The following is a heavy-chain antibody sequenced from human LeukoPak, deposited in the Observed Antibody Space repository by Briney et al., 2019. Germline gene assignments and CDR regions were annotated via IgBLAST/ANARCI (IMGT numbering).Heavy chain of an antibody. V-gene: IGHV3-48*02. CDR2: ITTSGGTI. CDR3: ARRIVGAFPFDY. J-gene: IGHJ4*02. Sequence: GGSLRLSCAASGFTFSSYNMNWVRQAPGKGLEWISYITTSGGTIYYADSVKGRFTISRDNAKNSLYLQMNSLRDEDTAVYYCARRIVGAFPFDYWGQGILVTVSS. D-gene: IGHD1-26*01. CDR1: GFTFSSYN.